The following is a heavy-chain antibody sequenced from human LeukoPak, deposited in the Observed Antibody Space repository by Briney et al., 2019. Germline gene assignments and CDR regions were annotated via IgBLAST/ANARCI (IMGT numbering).Heavy chain of an antibody. J-gene: IGHJ4*02. CDR3: ARYPTVAGTFFFDY. CDR1: GGSISSGGYS. D-gene: IGHD6-19*01. V-gene: IGHV4-30-2*01. Sequence: SETLPLTCAVSGGSISSGGYSWSWIRQPPGKGLEWIGYIYHSGSTYYNSSLKSRVTISVDRSKNQFSLKLSSVTAADTAVYYCARYPTVAGTFFFDYWGQGTLVTVSS. CDR2: IYHSGST.